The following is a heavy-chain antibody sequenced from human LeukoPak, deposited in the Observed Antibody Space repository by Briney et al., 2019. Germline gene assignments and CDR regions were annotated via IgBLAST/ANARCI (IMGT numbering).Heavy chain of an antibody. CDR1: GYTFTSYD. V-gene: IGHV1-8*03. D-gene: IGHD3-10*01. CDR2: MNPNSGNT. CDR3: ARGQSRRGSGSYYREVKDY. J-gene: IGHJ4*02. Sequence: ASVKVSCKASGYTFTSYDINWVRQATGQGLEWMGWMNPNSGNTGYAQKFQGRVTITRNTSISTAYMELSSLRSEDTAVYYCARGQSRRGSGSYYREVKDYWGQGTLVTVSS.